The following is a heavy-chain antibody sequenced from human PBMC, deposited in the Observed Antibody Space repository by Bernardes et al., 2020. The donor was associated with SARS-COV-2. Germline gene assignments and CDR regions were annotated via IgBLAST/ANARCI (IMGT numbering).Heavy chain of an antibody. CDR1: GFTFSSYT. J-gene: IGHJ4*02. Sequence: GGSLRLSCAASGFTFSSYTMNWVRQAPGKGLEWISSISTSASYISYSDSVRGRFTISRDNDKNSVLLQMNSLRAEDTAVYYCARVDFSNLYYFDYWGQGTPVTVSS. CDR2: ISTSASYI. D-gene: IGHD2-2*01. CDR3: ARVDFSNLYYFDY. V-gene: IGHV3-21*06.